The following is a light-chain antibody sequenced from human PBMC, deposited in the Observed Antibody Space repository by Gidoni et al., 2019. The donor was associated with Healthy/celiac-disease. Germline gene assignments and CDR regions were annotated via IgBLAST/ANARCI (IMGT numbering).Light chain of an antibody. CDR2: DAS. CDR1: QDISNY. V-gene: IGKV1-33*01. J-gene: IGKJ3*01. CDR3: QQYDNLPPQFT. Sequence: DILMTQSPSSLSASVGDRVTITCQASQDISNYINWYQQKPGKAPQLLIYDASNLETGVPSRFGGSGARRDCTCAISSLKPEDSATYDCQQYDNLPPQFTFGPGTKVDIK.